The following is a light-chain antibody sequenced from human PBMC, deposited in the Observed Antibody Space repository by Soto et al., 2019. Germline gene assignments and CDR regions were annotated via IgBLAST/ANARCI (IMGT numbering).Light chain of an antibody. CDR1: QSFRNK. Sequence: EIVVTQSPATLSVSPGERATLSCRVSQSFRNKVAWYQHKPGQTPRVIIYDTSTRAAGIPARFSGSGYGTYFTLTISSLQSEDFAVYYCQQYNIWRSITFGQGTRLEIK. V-gene: IGKV3-15*01. CDR3: QQYNIWRSIT. CDR2: DTS. J-gene: IGKJ5*01.